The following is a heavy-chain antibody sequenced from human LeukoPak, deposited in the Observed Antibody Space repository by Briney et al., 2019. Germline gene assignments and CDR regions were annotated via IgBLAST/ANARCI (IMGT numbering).Heavy chain of an antibody. J-gene: IGHJ4*02. CDR1: GGSFSGYY. Sequence: SETLSLTCAVYGGSFSGYYWSWIRRPPGKGLEWIGSIYYSGSTYYNPSLKSRVTISVDTSKNQFSLKLSSVTAADTAVYYCARQIGSSGWYEYFDYWGQGTLVTVSS. CDR2: IYYSGST. D-gene: IGHD6-19*01. CDR3: ARQIGSSGWYEYFDY. V-gene: IGHV4-34*01.